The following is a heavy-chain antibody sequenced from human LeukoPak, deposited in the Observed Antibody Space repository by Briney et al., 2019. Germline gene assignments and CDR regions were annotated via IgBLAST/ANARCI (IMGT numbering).Heavy chain of an antibody. V-gene: IGHV3-74*01. D-gene: IGHD5-12*01. J-gene: IGHJ4*02. CDR3: ARGATFDD. Sequence: SGGSLRLSCEASGFTFTIYWTDWVRQAPGKGLVWVSRINTDGSTTNYADSVKGRFTISRDNAKNTLYLQMNSVRAEDTAMYYCARGATFDDWCQGTLVTVSS. CDR2: INTDGSTT. CDR1: GFTFTIYW.